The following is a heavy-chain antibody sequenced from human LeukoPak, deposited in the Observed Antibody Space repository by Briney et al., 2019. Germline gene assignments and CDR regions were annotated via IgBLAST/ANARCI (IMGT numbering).Heavy chain of an antibody. J-gene: IGHJ4*02. Sequence: GESLKISCKGSGYSFTSYWIGWVRQMPGKGLEWMGIIYPGDSDTRYSPSFQGQVTISADKSISTAYLQWSSLKASDTAMYYCAGHEEGFYSSSWYDYWGQGTLVTVSS. CDR3: AGHEEGFYSSSWYDY. D-gene: IGHD6-13*01. V-gene: IGHV5-51*01. CDR2: IYPGDSDT. CDR1: GYSFTSYW.